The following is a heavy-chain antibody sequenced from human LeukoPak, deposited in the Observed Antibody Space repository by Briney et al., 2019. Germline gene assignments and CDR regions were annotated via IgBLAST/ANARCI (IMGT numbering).Heavy chain of an antibody. D-gene: IGHD3-22*01. CDR2: MNPNSGNT. Sequence: ASVKVSCKASGYTFTSSDINWVRQATGQGLEWMGWMNPNSGNTGYAQKFQGRVTMTRNTSISTAYRELGSLRSEDTAVYYCARGRYYYDSSGTDAFDIWGQGTMVTVSS. J-gene: IGHJ3*02. CDR1: GYTFTSSD. V-gene: IGHV1-8*01. CDR3: ARGRYYYDSSGTDAFDI.